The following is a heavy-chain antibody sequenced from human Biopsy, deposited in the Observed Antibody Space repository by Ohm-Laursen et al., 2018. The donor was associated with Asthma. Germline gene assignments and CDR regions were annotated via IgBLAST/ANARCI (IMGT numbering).Heavy chain of an antibody. CDR2: ISVYNGNT. J-gene: IGHJ6*02. Sequence: ASVKVSCKTSGYTFNSAGITWVRQAPGQRLEWMGWISVYNGNTKVAQKLQDKVTMITDTSTSTAYMELRSLRSDDTAVYFCARAVDYSHYYGIDVWGQGTTVTVS. CDR1: GYTFNSAG. D-gene: IGHD3-10*01. V-gene: IGHV1-18*01. CDR3: ARAVDYSHYYGIDV.